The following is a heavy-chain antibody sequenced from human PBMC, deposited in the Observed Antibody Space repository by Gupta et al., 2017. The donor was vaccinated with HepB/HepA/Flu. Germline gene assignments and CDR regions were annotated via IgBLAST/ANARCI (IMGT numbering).Heavy chain of an antibody. V-gene: IGHV3-21*01. J-gene: IGHJ5*02. D-gene: IGHD1-26*01. Sequence: EVQLVESGGGLVKPGGSLRLSCAASGFAFNTYSMNWVRQAPGKGLEWLSFISGSSSYIYYADSVKGRFIISRDNAKNSLYLQMNSLRAEDTAVYYCARDSVVGATKVNWFDPWGQGTLVTVSS. CDR3: ARDSVVGATKVNWFDP. CDR2: ISGSSSYI. CDR1: GFAFNTYS.